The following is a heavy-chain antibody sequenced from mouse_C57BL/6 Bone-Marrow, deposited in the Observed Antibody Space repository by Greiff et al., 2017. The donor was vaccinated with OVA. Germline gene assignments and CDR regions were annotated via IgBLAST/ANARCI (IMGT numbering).Heavy chain of an antibody. Sequence: QVQLQQSGAELMKPGASVKLSCKATGYTFTGYWIEWVKQRSGQGLEWIGWFYPGSGSIKYNEKFKDKATLTADKSSSTVYMELSRLTSEDSAVYFCARHEDIYYDYDWFAYWGQGTLVTVSA. V-gene: IGHV1-62-2*01. CDR1: GYTFTGYW. D-gene: IGHD2-4*01. J-gene: IGHJ3*01. CDR3: ARHEDIYYDYDWFAY. CDR2: FYPGSGSI.